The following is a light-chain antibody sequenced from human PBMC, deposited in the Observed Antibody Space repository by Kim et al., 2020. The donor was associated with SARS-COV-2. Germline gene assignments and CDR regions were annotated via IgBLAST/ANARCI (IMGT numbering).Light chain of an antibody. V-gene: IGLV3-21*04. CDR2: YDS. CDR3: QVWDSSSDQV. CDR1: NIGSKS. Sequence: VAPGKTARSTCGGNNIGSKSVHWYQQKPGQAPVLVIYYDSDRPSGIPERFSGSNSGNTATLTISRVEAGDEADYYCQVWDSSSDQVFGGGTQLTVL. J-gene: IGLJ3*02.